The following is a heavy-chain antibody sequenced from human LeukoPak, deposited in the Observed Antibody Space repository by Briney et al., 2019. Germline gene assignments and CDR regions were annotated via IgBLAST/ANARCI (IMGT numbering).Heavy chain of an antibody. D-gene: IGHD3-3*01. V-gene: IGHV3-21*01. J-gene: IGHJ4*02. CDR2: ISRTSEST. CDR3: ARSARLMKGVVEVTALDD. CDR1: GFTFSSYA. Sequence: GGSLRLSCAASGFTFSSYAMSWVRQAPGKGLEWVSIISRTSESTFYADSVKGRFTISRDNAKNSLYLQMNSLRADDTAVYYCARSARLMKGVVEVTALDDWGQGTLVTVSS.